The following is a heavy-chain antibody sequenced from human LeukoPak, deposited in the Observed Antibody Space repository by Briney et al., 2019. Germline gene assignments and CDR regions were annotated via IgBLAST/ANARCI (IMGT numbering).Heavy chain of an antibody. J-gene: IGHJ4*02. D-gene: IGHD1-14*01. CDR2: IYHSGST. CDR1: GDSVSSGRSY. V-gene: IGHV4-61*01. CDR3: ARDRTVRTTTTPFDF. Sequence: SETLSLTCTVSGDSVSSGRSYWSWIRQPPGKGLEWIGYIYHSGSTTLNPSLNSRVTISIDTSGNQFSLRMNSVTATDTAVYYCARDRTVRTTTTPFDFWGPGALVTVSS.